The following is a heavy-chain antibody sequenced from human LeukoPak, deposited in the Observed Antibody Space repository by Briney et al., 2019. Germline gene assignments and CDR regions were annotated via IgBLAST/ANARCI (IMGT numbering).Heavy chain of an antibody. CDR2: INSDGSST. Sequence: GGSLRLSCAASGFTFSSYWMHWVRQAPGKGLVWVSRINSDGSSTSYADSVKGRFTISRDNAKNTLYLQRNSLRAEDTAVYYCAREEIAVAGTGDYWGQGTLVTVSS. CDR3: AREEIAVAGTGDY. V-gene: IGHV3-74*01. CDR1: GFTFSSYW. J-gene: IGHJ4*02. D-gene: IGHD6-19*01.